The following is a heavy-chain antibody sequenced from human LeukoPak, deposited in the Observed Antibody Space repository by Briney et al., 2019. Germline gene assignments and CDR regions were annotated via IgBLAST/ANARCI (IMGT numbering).Heavy chain of an antibody. J-gene: IGHJ5*02. V-gene: IGHV4-61*01. CDR2: IYYSGST. Sequence: SQTLSLTCTVSGGSVTSGSYYWSWIRQLPGRGLEWIGYIYYSGSTNYNPSLKSRVTISVDTSKNQFSLKLSSVTAADTAVYYCARLPAGDYSNWFDPWGQGTLVTVSS. D-gene: IGHD4-17*01. CDR1: GGSVTSGSYY. CDR3: ARLPAGDYSNWFDP.